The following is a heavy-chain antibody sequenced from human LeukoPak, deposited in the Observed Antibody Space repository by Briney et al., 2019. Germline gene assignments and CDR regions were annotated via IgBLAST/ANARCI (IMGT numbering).Heavy chain of an antibody. CDR2: INHSGST. D-gene: IGHD1-26*01. J-gene: IGHJ6*03. CDR1: GGSFSGYY. V-gene: IGHV4-34*01. CDR3: ARVGPWEELNYYYYYYMDV. Sequence: PSETLSLTCAVYGGSFSGYYWSWIRQPPGKGLEWIGEINHSGSTNYNPSLKSRVTISVDTSKNQFSLKLSSVTAADTAVYYCARVGPWEELNYYYYYYMDVWGKGTTVTISS.